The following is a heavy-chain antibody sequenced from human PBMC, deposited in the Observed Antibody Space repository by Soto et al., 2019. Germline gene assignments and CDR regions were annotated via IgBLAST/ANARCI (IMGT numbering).Heavy chain of an antibody. D-gene: IGHD6-13*01. CDR3: TRPGIAAAGTDY. Sequence: GGSLRLSCAASGFPFSGSAMHWVRQASGKGLEWVGRIRSKANSYATAYAASVKGRFTISRDDSKNTAYLQMNSLKTEDTAVYYCTRPGIAAAGTDYWGQGTLVTVSS. CDR2: IRSKANSYAT. V-gene: IGHV3-73*01. CDR1: GFPFSGSA. J-gene: IGHJ4*02.